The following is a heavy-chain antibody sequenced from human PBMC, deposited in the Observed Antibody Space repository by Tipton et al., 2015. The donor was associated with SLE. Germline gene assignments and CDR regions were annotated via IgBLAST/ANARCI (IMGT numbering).Heavy chain of an antibody. J-gene: IGHJ3*01. CDR3: TRVESTSWAFDV. CDR1: GFTFSSYG. CDR2: ISSSGSTI. D-gene: IGHD2/OR15-2a*01. Sequence: SLRLSCVASGFTFSSYGMNWVRQAPGKGLEWVSYISSSGSTIDYADSVKGRFTISRDNAKSTLYLQMNSLRAEDTAVYYCTRVESTSWAFDVWGQGTIVTVSS. V-gene: IGHV3-48*03.